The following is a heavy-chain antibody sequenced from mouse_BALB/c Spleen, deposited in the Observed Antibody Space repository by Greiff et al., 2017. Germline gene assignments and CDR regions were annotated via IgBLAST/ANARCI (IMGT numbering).Heavy chain of an antibody. CDR2: INSNGGST. D-gene: IGHD2-10*01. Sequence: EVHLVESGGGLVKLGGSLKLSCAASGFTFSSYYMSWVRQTPEKRLELVAAINSNGGSTYYPDTVKGRFTISRDNAKNTLYLQMSSLKSEDTALYYCASAYYGNEYYFDYWGQGTTLTVSS. CDR3: ASAYYGNEYYFDY. V-gene: IGHV5-6-2*01. CDR1: GFTFSSYY. J-gene: IGHJ2*01.